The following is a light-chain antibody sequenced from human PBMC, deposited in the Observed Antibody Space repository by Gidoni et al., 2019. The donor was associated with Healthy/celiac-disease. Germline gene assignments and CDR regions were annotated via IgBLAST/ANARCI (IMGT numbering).Light chain of an antibody. Sequence: IQMTPSPSSLSASVGDRVTITCRASQSISSYLNWYQQKPGKAPKLLIYAASSLQSGVPSRFSGSGSGTDFTLTISSLQPEDFATYYCQQSYSTPRTXGXGTKVEIK. J-gene: IGKJ1*01. V-gene: IGKV1-39*01. CDR2: AAS. CDR3: QQSYSTPRT. CDR1: QSISSY.